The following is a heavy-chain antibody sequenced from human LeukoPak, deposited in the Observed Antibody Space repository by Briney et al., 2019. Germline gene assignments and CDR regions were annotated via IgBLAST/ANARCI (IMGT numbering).Heavy chain of an antibody. Sequence: GASVKVSCKASGFTFTSSAMQWVRQARGQRLEWIGWIVVGSGNTNYAQKFQERVTITRDMSTSTAYMELSSLRSEDTAVYYCARESVADSSGYYDDYWGQGTLVTVSS. D-gene: IGHD3-22*01. CDR2: IVVGSGNT. J-gene: IGHJ4*02. CDR1: GFTFTSSA. V-gene: IGHV1-58*02. CDR3: ARESVADSSGYYDDY.